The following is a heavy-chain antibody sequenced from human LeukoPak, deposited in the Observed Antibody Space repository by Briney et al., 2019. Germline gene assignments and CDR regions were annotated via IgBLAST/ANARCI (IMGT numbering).Heavy chain of an antibody. CDR3: AKYMSSGY. J-gene: IGHJ4*02. D-gene: IGHD6-19*01. Sequence: GGSLRLSCAASGFTFSSYAMSWVRQAPGKGLEWVSGVSGSGDSTYYADSVKGRFTISRDNSNNTLYLLMNSLRAEDTAVYFCAKYMSSGYWGQGTLVTVSS. CDR1: GFTFSSYA. CDR2: VSGSGDST. V-gene: IGHV3-23*01.